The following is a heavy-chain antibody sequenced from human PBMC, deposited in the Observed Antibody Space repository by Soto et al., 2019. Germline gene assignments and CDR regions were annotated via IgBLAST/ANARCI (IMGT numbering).Heavy chain of an antibody. CDR2: ISGDSGDT. D-gene: IGHD6-13*01. J-gene: IGHJ3*02. CDR3: ATGQQVRMADI. CDR1: GFSVSAYD. V-gene: IGHV3-11*03. Sequence: QVQLLESGGGLVQPGGSLRLSCAASGFSVSAYDMGWVRQPPGKGLEWISYISGDSGDTNHADSVKGRFTISRDNAKNSLYLQMSSVRAEETAVYFCATGQQVRMADIWGQGTMVTVSS.